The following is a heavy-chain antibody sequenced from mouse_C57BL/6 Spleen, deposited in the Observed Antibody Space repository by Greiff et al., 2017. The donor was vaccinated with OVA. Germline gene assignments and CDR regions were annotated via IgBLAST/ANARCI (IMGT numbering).Heavy chain of an antibody. CDR2: ISDGGSYT. CDR3: ARDENMVTTGGAWFAY. J-gene: IGHJ3*01. V-gene: IGHV5-4*01. Sequence: EVQGVESGGGLVKPGGSLKLSCAASGFTFSSYAMSWVRQTPEKRLEWVATISDGGSYTYYPDNVKGRFTISRDNAKNNLYLQMSHLKSEDTAMYYCARDENMVTTGGAWFAYWGQGTLVTVSA. CDR1: GFTFSSYA. D-gene: IGHD2-2*01.